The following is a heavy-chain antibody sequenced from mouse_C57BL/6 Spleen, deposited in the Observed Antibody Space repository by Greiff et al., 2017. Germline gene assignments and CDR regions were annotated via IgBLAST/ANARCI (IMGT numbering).Heavy chain of an antibody. D-gene: IGHD4-1*01. CDR1: GFTFSSYA. Sequence: EVQLVESGGGLVKPGGSLKLSCAASGFTFSSYAMSWVRQTPEKRLAWVATISDGGSYTYYPDNVKGRFTISRDNAKNNLYLQMSHLKSEDTAMYYCARVLGRDYYAMDYWGQGTSVTVSS. V-gene: IGHV5-4*01. J-gene: IGHJ4*01. CDR2: ISDGGSYT. CDR3: ARVLGRDYYAMDY.